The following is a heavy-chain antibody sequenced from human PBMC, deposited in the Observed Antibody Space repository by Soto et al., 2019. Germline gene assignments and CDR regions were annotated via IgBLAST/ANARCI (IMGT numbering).Heavy chain of an antibody. CDR2: INHSGST. CDR3: ASQRDAAMVFDF. J-gene: IGHJ4*02. V-gene: IGHV4-34*01. CDR1: GGSFNDYY. D-gene: IGHD5-18*01. Sequence: SETLSLTCAVYGGSFNDYYWSWIRQPPGKGLEWIGEINHSGSTKYNPSLESRVIVSVDTSKNQFSLKLSSVTAADTAVYYCASQRDAAMVFDFCGRGTLVTVSS.